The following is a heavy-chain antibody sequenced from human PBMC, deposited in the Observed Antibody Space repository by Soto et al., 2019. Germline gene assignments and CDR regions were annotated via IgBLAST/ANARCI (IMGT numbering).Heavy chain of an antibody. Sequence: QLQLQESGPGLVKPSETLSLTCTVSGGSISSSSYYWGGIRQPPGKGLEWIGSIYYSGSTYYNPSLMSRVTISVDTSKNQFSLKLSAVTATDTAVYYCARDSSGWNYYFDYWGQGTLVTVSS. CDR2: IYYSGST. J-gene: IGHJ4*02. CDR1: GGSISSSSYY. CDR3: ARDSSGWNYYFDY. V-gene: IGHV4-39*02. D-gene: IGHD6-19*01.